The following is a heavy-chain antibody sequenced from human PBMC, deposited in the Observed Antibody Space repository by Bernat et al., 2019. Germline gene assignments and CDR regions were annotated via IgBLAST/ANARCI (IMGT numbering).Heavy chain of an antibody. CDR2: MSSSSSYI. Sequence: EVQLVESGGGLVKPGGSLRLSCAASGFTFSSYSMNWVRQAPGKGLEWVSSMSSSSSYIYYAASVKGRFTISRDNAKNSLYLQMNSLRAEDTAVYYCAREDTAMVTLDYYYGMDVWGQGTTVTVSS. CDR3: AREDTAMVTLDYYYGMDV. CDR1: GFTFSSYS. D-gene: IGHD5-18*01. J-gene: IGHJ6*02. V-gene: IGHV3-21*01.